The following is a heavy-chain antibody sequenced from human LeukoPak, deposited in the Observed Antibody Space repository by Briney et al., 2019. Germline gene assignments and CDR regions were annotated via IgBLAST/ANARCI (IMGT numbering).Heavy chain of an antibody. CDR2: ISSSGSTI. CDR3: AREDGDGYDSSGSFDY. CDR1: RFTFSSYE. V-gene: IGHV3-48*03. D-gene: IGHD3-22*01. Sequence: GGSLRLSCAASRFTFSSYEMNWVRQAPGKGLEWVSYISSSGSTIYYADSVKGRFTISRDNAKNSLYLQMNSLRAEDTAVYYCAREDGDGYDSSGSFDYWGQGTLVTVSS. J-gene: IGHJ4*02.